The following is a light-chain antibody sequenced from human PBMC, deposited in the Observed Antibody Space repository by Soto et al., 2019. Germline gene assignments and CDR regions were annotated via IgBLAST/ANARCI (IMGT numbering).Light chain of an antibody. CDR2: GAS. V-gene: IGKV3-20*01. CDR1: QRVSSNY. J-gene: IGKJ2*01. CDR3: QQYGRSPMFT. Sequence: EIVLTQSPGTLPLSPGERATLSCRASQRVSSNYLAWYQQKPGQAPRLLIYGASRGAAGIPDRFSGSGSGTAFTLTINRLEPEDFAVYFCQQYGRSPMFTFGQGTKLEIK.